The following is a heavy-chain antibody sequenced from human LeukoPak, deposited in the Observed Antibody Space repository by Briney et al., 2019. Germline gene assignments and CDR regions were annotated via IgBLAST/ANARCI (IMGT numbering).Heavy chain of an antibody. CDR1: GGSFRSSLYY. CDR3: ARNRYYYGSRNYGVPNWFDP. CDR2: IYYSGST. D-gene: IGHD3-10*01. Sequence: PSETLSLTCTVSGGSFRSSLYYWGWIRQPPGKGLEWIGSIYYSGSTYYNPSLKSRVTISVDTSKNQFSLKLSSVTAADTAVYHCARNRYYYGSRNYGVPNWFDPWGQGTLVTVSS. J-gene: IGHJ5*02. V-gene: IGHV4-39*01.